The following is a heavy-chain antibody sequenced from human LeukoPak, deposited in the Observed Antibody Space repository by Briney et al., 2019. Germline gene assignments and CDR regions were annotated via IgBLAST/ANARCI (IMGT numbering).Heavy chain of an antibody. J-gene: IGHJ4*02. D-gene: IGHD6-6*01. CDR2: IYSGGPT. CDR1: GFTFSTNY. CDR3: AREYSSSSRYFDY. Sequence: PGGSLRLSCAASGFTFSTNYMSWVRQAPGKGLEWVSVIYSGGPTYYADSVKGRFTISRDISKNTLYLQMNSLRAEDTAVYYCAREYSSSSRYFDYWGQGALVTVSS. V-gene: IGHV3-53*01.